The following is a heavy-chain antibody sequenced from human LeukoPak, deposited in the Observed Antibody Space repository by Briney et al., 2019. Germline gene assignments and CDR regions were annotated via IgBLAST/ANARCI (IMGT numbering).Heavy chain of an antibody. D-gene: IGHD3-10*01. V-gene: IGHV3-30*18. Sequence: GGSLRLSCAASGFTFSSYGMHWVRQAPGKGLEWVAVISYDGSNKYYADSVKGRFTISRDNSNNTLYLQMNSLRAEDTAVYYCAKGYYRSGTYPHYDYWGQGTLVTVSS. J-gene: IGHJ4*02. CDR2: ISYDGSNK. CDR1: GFTFSSYG. CDR3: AKGYYRSGTYPHYDY.